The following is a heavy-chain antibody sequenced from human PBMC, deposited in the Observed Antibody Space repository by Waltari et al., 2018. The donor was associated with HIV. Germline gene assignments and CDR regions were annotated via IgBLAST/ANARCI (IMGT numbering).Heavy chain of an antibody. D-gene: IGHD3-16*01. V-gene: IGHV3-7*03. Sequence: LVESGGVVVKTGGSIRLTCEASGFDFSHYSMNWVRQSPMRGLEWVASIRRGNNEKHYLDSVRGRFAISRDISESSVYLQMESLKEDDTATYFCVRDDPGYGPIDYWGQGTLVTV. CDR3: VRDDPGYGPIDY. J-gene: IGHJ4*02. CDR2: IRRGNNEK. CDR1: GFDFSHYS.